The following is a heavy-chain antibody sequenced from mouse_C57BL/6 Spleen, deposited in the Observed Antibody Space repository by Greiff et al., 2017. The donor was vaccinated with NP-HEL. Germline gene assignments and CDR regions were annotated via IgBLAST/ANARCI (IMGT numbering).Heavy chain of an antibody. D-gene: IGHD1-1*01. J-gene: IGHJ1*03. CDR2: IYPGSGNT. Sequence: QVQLQQSGPELVKPGASVKISCKASGYSFTSYYIHWVKQRPGQGLEWIGWIYPGSGNTKYNEKFKGKATLTADTSSSTAYMQLSSLTSEDSAVYYCASLYGSSYGWYFDVWGTGTTVTVSS. V-gene: IGHV1-66*01. CDR3: ASLYGSSYGWYFDV. CDR1: GYSFTSYY.